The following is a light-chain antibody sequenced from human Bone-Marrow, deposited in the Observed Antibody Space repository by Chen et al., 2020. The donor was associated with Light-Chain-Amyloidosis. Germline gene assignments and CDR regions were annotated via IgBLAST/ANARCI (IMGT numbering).Light chain of an antibody. CDR3: KQYGSSPRFT. V-gene: IGKV3-20*01. CDR1: QSVSSSY. Sequence: EIVLTQSPGTLSLSTGERATLSCRASQSVSSSYLAWYQQKPGQAHRLLIYAASSRATGIPDRFSGSESGTDFTLTISRLEPEDFAVYYCKQYGSSPRFTFGPGTKVDIK. J-gene: IGKJ3*01. CDR2: AAS.